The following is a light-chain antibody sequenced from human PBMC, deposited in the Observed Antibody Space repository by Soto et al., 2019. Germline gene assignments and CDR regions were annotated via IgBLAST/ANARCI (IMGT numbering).Light chain of an antibody. V-gene: IGLV7-46*01. CDR2: DAS. Sequence: QAVVTQEPSLTVSPGGTVTLTFGSSTGDVTSAHYPSWIQQQTGHAPKTLIYDASNKHSCTPARFSGSLLGGKAALTLSGAQPEDEADYYCFLSYSGTNWVFGGGTKLTVL. CDR1: TGDVTSAHY. J-gene: IGLJ3*02. CDR3: FLSYSGTNWV.